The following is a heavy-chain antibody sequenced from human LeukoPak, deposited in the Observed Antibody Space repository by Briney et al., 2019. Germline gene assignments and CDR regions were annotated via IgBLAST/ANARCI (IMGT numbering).Heavy chain of an antibody. J-gene: IGHJ6*02. D-gene: IGHD2-15*01. CDR3: ARDEVVAAPNYFGMVV. CDR2: MNPNSGNT. CDR1: GYTFTSYY. Sequence: AASVKVSCKASGYTFTSYYMHWVRQATGQGLEWMGWMNPNSGNTGLAQKFQGRVTLTRDTSLSTAYMELSNLRSDDTAVYYCARDEVVAAPNYFGMVVRGQGTTVSVSS. V-gene: IGHV1-8*02.